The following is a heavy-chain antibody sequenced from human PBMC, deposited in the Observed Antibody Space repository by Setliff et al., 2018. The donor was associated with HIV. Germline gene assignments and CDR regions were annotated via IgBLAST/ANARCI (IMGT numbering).Heavy chain of an antibody. D-gene: IGHD3-22*01. V-gene: IGHV4-39*01. J-gene: IGHJ1*01. CDR2: VFYSGST. CDR1: GDSINSRPYY. CDR3: ARLSRGTMIVVSPSL. Sequence: PSETLSLTCSVSGDSINSRPYYYGWLRQPPGKGLEWIGNVFYSGSTYYNPSLKSRITISVDTSKNQFSLTLNSVTAADTAVYYCARLSRGTMIVVSPSLWGQGTLVTVSS.